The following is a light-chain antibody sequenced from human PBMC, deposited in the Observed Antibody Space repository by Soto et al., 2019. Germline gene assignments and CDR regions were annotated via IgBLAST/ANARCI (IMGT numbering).Light chain of an antibody. CDR1: SSDVGSYNL. CDR3: CSYAGSSTWV. V-gene: IGLV2-23*01. Sequence: QSALTQPASVSGSPGQSITLSCTGSSSDVGSYNLVSWYQQYSGKAPKLMIYEGSKRPSGVSNRFSGSKSGNTASLTISGLQAEDEADYYCCSYAGSSTWVFGGGTKLTVL. J-gene: IGLJ3*02. CDR2: EGS.